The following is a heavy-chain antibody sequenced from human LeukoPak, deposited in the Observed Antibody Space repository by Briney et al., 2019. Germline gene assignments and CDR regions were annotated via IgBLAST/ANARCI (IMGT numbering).Heavy chain of an antibody. CDR2: INSDGSST. J-gene: IGHJ4*02. D-gene: IGHD2-2*01. CDR3: ARDVTYCSSTSCYLFDY. CDR1: GFTFSSYW. V-gene: IGHV3-74*01. Sequence: GGSLRLSCAASGFTFSSYWMHWVRQAPGKGLVWVSRINSDGSSTSYADSVKGRFTISRDNAKNTLYLQMNSLRAEDTAVYYCARDVTYCSSTSCYLFDYWGQGTLVTVSS.